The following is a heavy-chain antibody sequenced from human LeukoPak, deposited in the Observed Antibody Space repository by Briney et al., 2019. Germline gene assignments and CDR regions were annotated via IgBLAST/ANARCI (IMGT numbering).Heavy chain of an antibody. CDR3: ARGPSSGYDLDY. V-gene: IGHV3-21*01. J-gene: IGHJ4*02. CDR1: GFTFSSYS. Sequence: GGSLRLSCAASGFTFSSYSMNWVRQAPGKGLEWVSSISSSSSYIYYADSVKGRFTISRDNAKNSLYLQMNSLRAEDTAVYYCARGPSSGYDLDYWGQGTLVTVSS. D-gene: IGHD5-12*01. CDR2: ISSSSSYI.